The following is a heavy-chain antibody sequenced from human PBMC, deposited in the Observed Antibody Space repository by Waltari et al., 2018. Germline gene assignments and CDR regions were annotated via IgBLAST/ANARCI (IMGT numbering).Heavy chain of an antibody. J-gene: IGHJ6*02. CDR3: ARDHVVVVPAAILNYYGMDV. CDR1: GFTFSSYW. V-gene: IGHV3-7*01. D-gene: IGHD2-2*02. Sequence: EVQLVESGGGLVQPGGSLRLSCAASGFTFSSYWTSWLCQAQGKGRGWVANIKQDGSEKYYVNSVKGRITITRDNAKNSLYLQMNSLRAEDTAVYYCARDHVVVVPAAILNYYGMDVWGQVTTVTVSS. CDR2: IKQDGSEK.